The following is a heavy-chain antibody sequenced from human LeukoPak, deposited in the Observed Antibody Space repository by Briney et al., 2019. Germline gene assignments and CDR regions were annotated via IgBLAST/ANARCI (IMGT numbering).Heavy chain of an antibody. CDR3: ATSRGGSGSIWDS. D-gene: IGHD3-10*01. CDR2: IYYSGST. J-gene: IGHJ4*02. Sequence: SETLSLTCTVSGGSISSGGYYWNWIRQHPGKGLEWIGHIYYSGSTSYNPSLKSRVNISVDTSNNQFSLKLSSVTAADTAVYYCATSRGGSGSIWDSWGQGTLVTVSS. CDR1: GGSISSGGYY. V-gene: IGHV4-31*03.